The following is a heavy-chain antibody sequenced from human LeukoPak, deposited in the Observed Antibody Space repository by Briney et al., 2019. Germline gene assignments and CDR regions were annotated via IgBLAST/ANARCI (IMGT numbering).Heavy chain of an antibody. CDR2: TRYEGSNK. Sequence: GGCLRLSSAASGFSPSSSGMHWVRQAPGKGLGWVAVTRYEGSNKYYADSVKGRFTISRDNSNNTLYLQMNSLRAEDTAVYYCAREAGLVATIGIDYWGQGTLVTVSS. J-gene: IGHJ4*02. V-gene: IGHV3-33*01. CDR1: GFSPSSSG. CDR3: AREAGLVATIGIDY. D-gene: IGHD5-12*01.